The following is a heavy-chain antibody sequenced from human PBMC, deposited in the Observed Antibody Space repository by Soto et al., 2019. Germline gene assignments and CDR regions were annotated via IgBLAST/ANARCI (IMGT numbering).Heavy chain of an antibody. CDR2: ISPHNGNT. CDR3: ARDTSNSFDY. Sequence: HVQLVQSGGELKKPGASVKVSCNTSGYTFNTYFITCVRQAPGQGLEWMGWISPHNGNTNYAEKFQGRVTMTPDTITKTAYMELRNLRFDDTAVYYCARDTSNSFDYWGQGTPVTVSS. CDR1: GYTFNTYF. D-gene: IGHD4-4*01. V-gene: IGHV1-18*01. J-gene: IGHJ4*02.